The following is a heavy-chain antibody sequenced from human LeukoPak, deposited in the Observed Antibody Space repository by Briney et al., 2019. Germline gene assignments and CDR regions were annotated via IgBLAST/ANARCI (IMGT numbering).Heavy chain of an antibody. CDR1: GYTFTGYY. CDR3: ARDGRDSSGYYPDY. Sequence: GASVTVSCKASGYTFTGYYMHWVRQAPGQGLEWMGWINPNSGGTNYAQKFQGRVTVTRDTSINTAYMELSRLRSDDTAVYYCARDGRDSSGYYPDYWGQGTLVTVSS. D-gene: IGHD3-22*01. J-gene: IGHJ4*02. CDR2: INPNSGGT. V-gene: IGHV1-2*02.